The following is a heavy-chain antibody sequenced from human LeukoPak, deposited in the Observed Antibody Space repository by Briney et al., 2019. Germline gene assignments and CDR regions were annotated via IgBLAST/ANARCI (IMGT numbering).Heavy chain of an antibody. CDR2: IQSKTDGGTT. J-gene: IGHJ4*02. CDR3: ATLTVRGVINI. D-gene: IGHD3-10*01. Sequence: GGSLRLSCAASGFTFSNTWMNWVRQAPGKGLEWVGRIQSKTDGGTTEYAAPVKGRFTISRDDSKATLYLQMNSLKTEDTAVYYCATLTVRGVINIWGQGTLVTVSS. V-gene: IGHV3-15*01. CDR1: GFTFSNTW.